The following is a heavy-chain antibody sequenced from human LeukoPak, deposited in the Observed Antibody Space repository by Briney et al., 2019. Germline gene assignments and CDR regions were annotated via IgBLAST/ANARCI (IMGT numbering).Heavy chain of an antibody. Sequence: SETLSLTCTVSGGSISTYYWNWIWQPPGKGLEWIGYIYYSGSPRYSPSLKSRVTMSLDTSKNQFSLKLSSVTAADTAVYYCARDLHGGNSGMGYWGQGILVTVSS. D-gene: IGHD4-23*01. CDR3: ARDLHGGNSGMGY. CDR2: IYYSGSP. CDR1: GGSISTYY. V-gene: IGHV4-59*01. J-gene: IGHJ4*02.